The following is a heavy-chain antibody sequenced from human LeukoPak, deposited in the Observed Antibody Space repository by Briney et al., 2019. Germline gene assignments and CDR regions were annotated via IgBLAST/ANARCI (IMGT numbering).Heavy chain of an antibody. CDR3: ARDSLGVAGPSWDY. Sequence: ASVKVSCKAPGYTFTSYGISWVRQAPGQGLEWMGWISAYNGNTNYAQKLQGRVTMTTDTSTSTAYMELRSLRSGDTAVYYCARDSLGVAGPSWDYWGQGTLVTVSS. CDR2: ISAYNGNT. CDR1: GYTFTSYG. V-gene: IGHV1-18*04. D-gene: IGHD6-19*01. J-gene: IGHJ4*02.